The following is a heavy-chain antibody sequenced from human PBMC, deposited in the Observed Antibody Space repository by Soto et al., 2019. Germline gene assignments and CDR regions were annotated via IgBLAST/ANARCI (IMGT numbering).Heavy chain of an antibody. CDR3: ARGRRHYYDSSAVREYYFDY. J-gene: IGHJ4*02. CDR1: GFTFSSYA. Sequence: PGGSLRLSCAASGFTFSSYAMHWVRQAPGKGLEWVAVISYDGSNKYYADSVKGRFTISRDNSKNTLYLQMNSLRAEDTAVYYCARGRRHYYDSSAVREYYFDYWGQGTLVTVSS. V-gene: IGHV3-30-3*01. CDR2: ISYDGSNK. D-gene: IGHD3-22*01.